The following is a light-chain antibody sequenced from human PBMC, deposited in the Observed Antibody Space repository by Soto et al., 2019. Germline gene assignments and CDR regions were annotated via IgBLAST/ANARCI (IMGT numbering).Light chain of an antibody. CDR2: GNS. V-gene: IGLV1-40*01. CDR1: SSNIGAGYD. Sequence: QSVLTQPPSLSGSPGQRVTISCNGSSSNIGAGYDVHWYQQLPGTAPKLLIYGNSNRPSGVPDRFSGSKSGTSASLAITGLQAEDEADYYCQSYDSSLSGWVFGGGNKLTV. J-gene: IGLJ3*02. CDR3: QSYDSSLSGWV.